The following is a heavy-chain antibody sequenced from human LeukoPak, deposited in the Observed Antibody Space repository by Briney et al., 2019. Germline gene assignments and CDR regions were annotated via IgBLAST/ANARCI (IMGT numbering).Heavy chain of an antibody. CDR2: MNPNSGGT. CDR1: GYTFTGYY. V-gene: IGHV1-2*02. J-gene: IGHJ4*02. Sequence: ASVKVSCKASGYTFTGYYIHWVRQAPGQGLEWMGWMNPNSGGTNYAQKFQGRVTMTRDTSISTAYMELNRLKSDDTAVYHCAAAGPESLSFNYWGQGTLVTVSS. CDR3: AAAGPESLSFNY. D-gene: IGHD2-15*01.